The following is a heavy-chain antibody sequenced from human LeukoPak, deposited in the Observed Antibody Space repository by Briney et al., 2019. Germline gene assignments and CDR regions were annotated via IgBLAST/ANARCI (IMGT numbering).Heavy chain of an antibody. D-gene: IGHD6-6*01. Sequence: WGSPRLSCAASGFTFSSYAMSWVRQAPGKGLEWVSAISGSGGSTYYADSVKGRFTISRDNSKNTLYLQMNSLRAEDTAVYYCAKDSSSSSLFDYWGQGTLVTVSS. J-gene: IGHJ4*02. CDR1: GFTFSSYA. V-gene: IGHV3-23*01. CDR3: AKDSSSSSLFDY. CDR2: ISGSGGST.